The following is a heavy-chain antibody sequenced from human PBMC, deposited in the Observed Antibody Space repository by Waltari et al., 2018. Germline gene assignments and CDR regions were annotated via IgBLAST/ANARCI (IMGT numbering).Heavy chain of an antibody. D-gene: IGHD3-3*01. Sequence: QVQLQESGPGLVKPSETLSLTCTVSGGPISSYYWRWIRQPPGKGLEWIGYIYYSGSTNYNPSLKSRVTISVDTSKNQFSLKLSSVTAADTAVYYCARTRSTDFWYFDYWGQGTLVTVSS. CDR2: IYYSGST. V-gene: IGHV4-59*01. CDR1: GGPISSYY. CDR3: ARTRSTDFWYFDY. J-gene: IGHJ4*02.